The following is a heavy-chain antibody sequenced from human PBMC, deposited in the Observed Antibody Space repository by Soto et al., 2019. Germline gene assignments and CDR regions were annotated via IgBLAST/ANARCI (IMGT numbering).Heavy chain of an antibody. CDR2: IDPDGTTT. D-gene: IGHD1-1*01. CDR3: ARGPRPSSAGTGAY. CDR1: GFDSSYFW. Sequence: GGSLRLSCALSGFDSSYFWIQWFRQSPGKGLEWVSRIDPDGTTTNYADSMKGRFSVSRDNAKKTIYLQMNGLTADDTALYYCARGPRPSSAGTGAYWGQGTLVTVSS. V-gene: IGHV3-74*01. J-gene: IGHJ1*01.